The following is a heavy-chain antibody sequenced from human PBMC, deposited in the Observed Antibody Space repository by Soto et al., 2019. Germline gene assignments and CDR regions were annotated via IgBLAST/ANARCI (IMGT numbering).Heavy chain of an antibody. CDR1: GGSISSGGYS. D-gene: IGHD6-19*01. V-gene: IGHV4-30-2*01. CDR2: IYHSGST. CDR3: ARDEGPPRSGWVWFAP. Sequence: PSETLSLTCAVSGGSISSGGYSWSWIRQPPGKGLEWIGYIYHSGSTYYNPSLKSRVTISVDRSKNQFSLKLSSVTAADTAVYYCARDEGPPRSGWVWFAPWGQGTLVTVSS. J-gene: IGHJ5*02.